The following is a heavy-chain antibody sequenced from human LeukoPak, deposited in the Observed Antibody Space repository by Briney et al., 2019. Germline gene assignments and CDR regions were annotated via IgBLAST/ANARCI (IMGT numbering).Heavy chain of an antibody. CDR2: IYYSGST. Sequence: SETLSLTCTVSGGSISSGGYYWSWIRQHPGKGLEWIGYIYYSGSTYYNPSLKSRVTISVDTSKNQFSLKLSSVTAADTAVYYCARDGMAAWFDYWGQGTLVTVSS. CDR1: GGSISSGGYY. D-gene: IGHD5-24*01. J-gene: IGHJ4*02. V-gene: IGHV4-31*03. CDR3: ARDGMAAWFDY.